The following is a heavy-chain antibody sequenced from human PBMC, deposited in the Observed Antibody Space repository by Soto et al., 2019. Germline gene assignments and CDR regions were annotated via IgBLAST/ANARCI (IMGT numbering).Heavy chain of an antibody. Sequence: SQTLSLTCAISGDSVSSNSAAWNWIRRSPSRGLEWLGRTYYRSKWYNDYAVSVKSRITINPDTSKNQFSLQLNSVTPEDTAVYYCARDHAVLGNWFDPWGQGTLVTVSS. J-gene: IGHJ5*02. CDR1: GDSVSSNSAA. CDR3: ARDHAVLGNWFDP. CDR2: TYYRSKWYN. V-gene: IGHV6-1*01. D-gene: IGHD2-8*02.